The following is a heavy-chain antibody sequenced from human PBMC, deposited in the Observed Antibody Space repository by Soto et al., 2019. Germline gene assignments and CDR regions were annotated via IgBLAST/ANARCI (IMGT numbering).Heavy chain of an antibody. CDR1: GFTFSSYA. CDR3: SRGGHSSGPHDY. Sequence: QVQLVESGGGVVQPGRSLRLSCAASGFTFSSYAMHWVRQAPGKGLEWVAVISYDGSNKYYADSVKGRFTISRDNSKNTLYLQMNSLKAEDTAVYYCSRGGHSSGPHDYWGQGTLVTVSS. J-gene: IGHJ4*02. V-gene: IGHV3-30-3*01. D-gene: IGHD6-19*01. CDR2: ISYDGSNK.